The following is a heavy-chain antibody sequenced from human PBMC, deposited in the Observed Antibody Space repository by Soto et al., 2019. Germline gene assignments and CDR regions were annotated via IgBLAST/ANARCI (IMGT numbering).Heavy chain of an antibody. CDR3: ARVIDTYYYDSSGSLDY. D-gene: IGHD3-22*01. J-gene: IGHJ4*02. Sequence: GGSLRLSCAASGFTFSSYWMHWVRQAPGKGLVWVSRINSDGSSTSYADSVKGRFTISRDNAKNTLYLQMNSLRAEDTAVYYCARVIDTYYYDSSGSLDYWGQGTLVTVSS. CDR1: GFTFSSYW. V-gene: IGHV3-74*01. CDR2: INSDGSST.